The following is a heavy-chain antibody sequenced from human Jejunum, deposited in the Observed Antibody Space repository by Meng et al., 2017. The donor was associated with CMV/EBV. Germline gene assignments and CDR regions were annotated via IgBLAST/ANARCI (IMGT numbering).Heavy chain of an antibody. J-gene: IGHJ4*02. CDR3: ARDKMVTYYKDGTGYSDY. CDR1: FNTRA. Sequence: FNTRAMHWVRQGPGKGLEWVAITSYDGSKEYYADSVEGRFTISRDNSKNTLYLQMNSLRTEDTAVYHCARDKMVTYYKDGTGYSDYWGQGTLVTVSS. D-gene: IGHD5-24*01. V-gene: IGHV3-30*03. CDR2: TSYDGSKE.